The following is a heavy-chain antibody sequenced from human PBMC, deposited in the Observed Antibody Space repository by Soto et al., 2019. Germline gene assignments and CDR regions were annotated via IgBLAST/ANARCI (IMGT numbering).Heavy chain of an antibody. D-gene: IGHD1-20*01. J-gene: IGHJ4*02. CDR2: TGASGRTT. CDR1: GFSFSGYA. V-gene: IGHV3-23*01. Sequence: EVQLLESGGVLVQPGGSLRLSCAASGFSFSGYAMTWVRQAPGKGLEWVSTTGASGRTTYYADSVKGRFTVCRDNSKNTLDLQMSSLRADDTAVYYCATVHNTSRSFDYWGQGTLVTVSS. CDR3: ATVHNTSRSFDY.